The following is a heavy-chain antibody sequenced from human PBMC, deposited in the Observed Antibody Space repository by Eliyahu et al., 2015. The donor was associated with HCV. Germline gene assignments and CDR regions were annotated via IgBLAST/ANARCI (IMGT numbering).Heavy chain of an antibody. CDR2: ISGSGGST. J-gene: IGHJ4*02. CDR3: AKDPPLARYGAMRVFDY. V-gene: IGHV3-23*01. CDR1: GFXFSSXX. Sequence: EVQLLESGGGLVQPGGSLRLSCAASGFXFSSXXXSXVRQAPGKGLEWVXAISGSGGSTYYADSVKGRFTISRDNSKNTLYLQMNSLRAEDTAVYYCAKDPPLARYGAMRVFDYWGQGTLVTVSS. D-gene: IGHD4-17*01.